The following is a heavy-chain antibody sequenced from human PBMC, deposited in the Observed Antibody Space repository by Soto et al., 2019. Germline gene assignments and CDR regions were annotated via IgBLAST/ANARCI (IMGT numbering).Heavy chain of an antibody. V-gene: IGHV1-69*08. D-gene: IGHD2-2*01. Sequence: QVQLVQSGAEVKKPGSSVKVSCKASGGTFSSYTISWVRQAPGQGLEWMGRIIPILGIANYAQKFQGRVTITEDKSTSTAYMELSSLRSEDTAVYYCARDPSGVVVPAANENWFDPWGQGTLVTVSS. CDR1: GGTFSSYT. CDR3: ARDPSGVVVPAANENWFDP. CDR2: IIPILGIA. J-gene: IGHJ5*02.